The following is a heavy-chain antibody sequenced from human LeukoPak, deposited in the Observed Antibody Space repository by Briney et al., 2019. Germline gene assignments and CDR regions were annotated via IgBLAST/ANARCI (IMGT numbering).Heavy chain of an antibody. Sequence: SETLCLTCTVSGGSINNYYWSWIRQPAGKGLEWIGRISTSGSTNYNPSLKSRVTMSVDTSKNQFSLKLSSVTAADTAVYYCARYCSSSSCLDTFDYWGQGTLVTVSS. CDR1: GGSINNYY. V-gene: IGHV4-4*07. CDR2: ISTSGST. J-gene: IGHJ4*02. CDR3: ARYCSSSSCLDTFDY. D-gene: IGHD2-2*01.